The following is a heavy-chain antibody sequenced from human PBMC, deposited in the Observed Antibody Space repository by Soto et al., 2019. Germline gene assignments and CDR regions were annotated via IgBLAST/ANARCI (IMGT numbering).Heavy chain of an antibody. Sequence: SETLSLTCTVSGGSVSSGSYYWSWIRQPPGKGLEWIGYIYYSGSTNYNPSLKSRVTISVDTSKNQFSLKLSSVTAADTAVYYCARDNRDHYYDSSGSIDYWGQGTLVTVSS. V-gene: IGHV4-61*01. CDR1: GGSVSSGSYY. J-gene: IGHJ4*02. CDR3: ARDNRDHYYDSSGSIDY. CDR2: IYYSGST. D-gene: IGHD3-22*01.